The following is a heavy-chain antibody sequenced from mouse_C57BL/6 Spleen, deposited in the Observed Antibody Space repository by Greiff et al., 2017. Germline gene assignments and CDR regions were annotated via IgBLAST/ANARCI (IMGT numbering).Heavy chain of an antibody. V-gene: IGHV1-69*01. D-gene: IGHD2-2*01. CDR1: GYTFNSYW. CDR3: ARSEGGSEVGFDY. J-gene: IGHJ2*01. Sequence: QVQLKQPGAELVMPGASVKLSCKASGYTFNSYWMHWVKQRPGQGLEWIGEIDPSDSYTNYTQQFQGKSTLTVDTSSNTAYMQLSSLTSEDSAVYYCARSEGGSEVGFDYWGQGTPLTVSS. CDR2: IDPSDSYT.